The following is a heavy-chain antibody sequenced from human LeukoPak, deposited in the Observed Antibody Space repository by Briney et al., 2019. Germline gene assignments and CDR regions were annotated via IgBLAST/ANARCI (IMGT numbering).Heavy chain of an antibody. V-gene: IGHV3-53*01. D-gene: IGHD3-10*01. CDR1: GFTVSNSY. J-gene: IGHJ4*02. Sequence: SGGSLRLSCAASGFTVSNSYMAWVRQAPGKGLEWVSFIYNSGTTSHADSVKGRFTIPRDNSKNTLYLRMNSLRAEDTAVFYCARSPLETRYYGSGSLYYFDYWGQGTLVTVSS. CDR3: ARSPLETRYYGSGSLYYFDY. CDR2: IYNSGTT.